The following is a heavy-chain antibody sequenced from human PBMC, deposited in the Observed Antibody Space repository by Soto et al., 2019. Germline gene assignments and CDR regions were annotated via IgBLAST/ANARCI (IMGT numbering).Heavy chain of an antibody. J-gene: IGHJ5*02. V-gene: IGHV4-31*03. D-gene: IGHD3-3*01. Sequence: SETLSLTCTVSGGSISSGGYYWSWIRQHPGKGLEWIGYIYYSGSTYYNPSLKSRVTISVDTSKNQFSLKLSSVTAADTAGYYCASSQVLRFLEWPRGWFDPWGQGTLVTVSS. CDR3: ASSQVLRFLEWPRGWFDP. CDR1: GGSISSGGYY. CDR2: IYYSGST.